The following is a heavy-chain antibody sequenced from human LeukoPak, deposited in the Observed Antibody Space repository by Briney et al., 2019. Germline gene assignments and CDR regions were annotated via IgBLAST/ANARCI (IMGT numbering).Heavy chain of an antibody. CDR1: GFTFSSYG. Sequence: GRSLRLSCAASGFTFSSYGMHWVSQAPGKGLEWVAFIRYDGSNKYYADSVKGRFTISRDNSKNTLYLQMNSLRAEDTAVYYRARDVIRREVATPFDYWGQGTLVTVSS. CDR3: ARDVIRREVATPFDY. CDR2: IRYDGSNK. V-gene: IGHV3-30*02. D-gene: IGHD5-24*01. J-gene: IGHJ4*02.